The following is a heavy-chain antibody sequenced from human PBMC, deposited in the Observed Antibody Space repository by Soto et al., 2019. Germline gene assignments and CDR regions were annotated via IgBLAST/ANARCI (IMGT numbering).Heavy chain of an antibody. CDR1: GGSISSSSYY. CDR3: ASHVAYYDFWSGYPTYNWFDP. V-gene: IGHV4-39*01. J-gene: IGHJ5*02. CDR2: IYYSGST. D-gene: IGHD3-3*01. Sequence: SETLSLTCTVSGGSISSSSYYWGWIRQPPGKGLEWIGSIYYSGSTYYNPSLKSRVTISVDTSKNQFSLKLSSVTAADTAVYYCASHVAYYDFWSGYPTYNWFDPWGQGTLVTVSS.